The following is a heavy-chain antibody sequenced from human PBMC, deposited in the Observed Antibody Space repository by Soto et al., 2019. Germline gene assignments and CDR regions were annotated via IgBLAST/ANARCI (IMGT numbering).Heavy chain of an antibody. D-gene: IGHD2-15*01. V-gene: IGHV1-24*01. CDR3: ARDLGGWPDY. CDR2: FDPEDGET. Sequence: ASVKLSCKVSGYTITDLSMHWVRQAPGKGLEWMGGFDPEDGETIYAQKFQGRVTITRDTSASTAYMELSSLRSEDTAVYYCARDLGGWPDYWGQGTLVTVSS. J-gene: IGHJ4*02. CDR1: GYTITDLS.